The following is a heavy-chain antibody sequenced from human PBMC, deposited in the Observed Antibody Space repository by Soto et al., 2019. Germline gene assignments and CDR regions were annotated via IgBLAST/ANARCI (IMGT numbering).Heavy chain of an antibody. J-gene: IGHJ2*01. CDR2: IIPIFGTA. CDR1: GGTFSSYA. D-gene: IGHD2-15*01. V-gene: IGHV1-69*12. CDR3: AGGRCGGGSIDWYFDL. Sequence: QVQLVQSGAEVKKPGSSVKVSCKASGGTFSSYAISWVRQAPGQGLEWMGGIIPIFGTANYAQKFQGRVTITADESTSPACMEVSGLGSEDTAVYYCAGGRCGGGSIDWYFDLWGRGTLVTVSS.